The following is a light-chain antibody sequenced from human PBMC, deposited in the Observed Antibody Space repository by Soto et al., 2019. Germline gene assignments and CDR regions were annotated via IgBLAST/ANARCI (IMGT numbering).Light chain of an antibody. CDR2: GSS. J-gene: IGKJ2*01. CDR1: QSVSNNY. Sequence: EVILTQSPGTLSLSPGDRATLSCRASQSVSNNYLAWYQGKPGQAPRLLIFGSSDRATGIPDRFSGSGSGTDFTLTISRLEPEDFAVYYCRQYGSSPPYTFGQGTKLEIK. CDR3: RQYGSSPPYT. V-gene: IGKV3-20*01.